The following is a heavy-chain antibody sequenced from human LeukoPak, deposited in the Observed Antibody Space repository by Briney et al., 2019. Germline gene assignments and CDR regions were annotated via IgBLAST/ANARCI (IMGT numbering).Heavy chain of an antibody. D-gene: IGHD3-22*01. J-gene: IGHJ4*02. Sequence: GGSLRLACAGSAFTFSSYSMNWVRQAPGKGLEWVSSISGSSSDIYYADSVKGRFTISRDNSKNTLYLQMNSLRAEDTAVYYCARAVETNYYDSSGRSPPDYWGQGTLVTVSS. CDR3: ARAVETNYYDSSGRSPPDY. CDR1: AFTFSSYS. CDR2: ISGSSSDI. V-gene: IGHV3-21*04.